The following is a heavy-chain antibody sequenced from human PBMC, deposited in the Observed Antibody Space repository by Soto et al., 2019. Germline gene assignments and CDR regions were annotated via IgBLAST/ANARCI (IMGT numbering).Heavy chain of an antibody. Sequence: SETLSLTCTVSGGSISSSSYYWSWIRQPPGKGLEWIGYIYYSGSTNYNPSLKSRVTISVDTSKNQFPLKLNSVTAADTAVYYCARDLWGYCGTDCYPLDVWGQGTTVTVSS. CDR1: GGSISSSSYY. CDR2: IYYSGST. CDR3: ARDLWGYCGTDCYPLDV. J-gene: IGHJ6*02. V-gene: IGHV4-61*01. D-gene: IGHD2-21*02.